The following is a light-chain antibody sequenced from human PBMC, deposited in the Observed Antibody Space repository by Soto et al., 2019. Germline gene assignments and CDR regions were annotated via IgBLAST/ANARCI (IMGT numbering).Light chain of an antibody. CDR2: HAS. V-gene: IGKV3-15*01. Sequence: IVMTQSPSTVSVSAGERATLSCRAGQSVSEKLAWYQQKPGQAPRLLIYHASARVPTTPARFSGSVSGTEFTLTISSLESEDFEVYFCQQYGDRPLTFGQGTKVDIK. CDR3: QQYGDRPLT. CDR1: QSVSEK. J-gene: IGKJ1*01.